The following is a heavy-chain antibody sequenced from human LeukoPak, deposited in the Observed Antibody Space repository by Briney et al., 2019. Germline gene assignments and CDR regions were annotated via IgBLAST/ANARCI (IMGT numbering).Heavy chain of an antibody. CDR2: IYSGGST. Sequence: GGSLRPSCAASGFTVSSNYMSWVRQAPGKGLEWVSVIYSGGSTYYADSVKGRFTISRDNSKNTLYLQMNSLRAEDTAVYYCARDRGSYSDYWGQGTLVTVSS. V-gene: IGHV3-53*01. J-gene: IGHJ4*02. CDR3: ARDRGSYSDY. CDR1: GFTVSSNY. D-gene: IGHD1-26*01.